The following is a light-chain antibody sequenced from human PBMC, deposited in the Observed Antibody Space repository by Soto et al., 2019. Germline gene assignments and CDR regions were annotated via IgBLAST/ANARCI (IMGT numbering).Light chain of an antibody. CDR3: SSYAGSNNLGV. CDR2: EVS. J-gene: IGLJ3*02. V-gene: IGLV2-8*01. CDR1: SSDVGGYNY. Sequence: QSALTQPPSASGSPGQSVTISCTGTSSDVGGYNYVSWYQQHPGKAPKLMIYEVSKRPSGVPERFSGSKSGNTASLTVSGLQAEDEAAYYCSSYAGSNNLGVFGGGTKLTVL.